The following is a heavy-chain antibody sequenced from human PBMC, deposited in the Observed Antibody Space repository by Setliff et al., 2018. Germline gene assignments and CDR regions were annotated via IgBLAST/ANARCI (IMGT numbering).Heavy chain of an antibody. Sequence: NPSETLSLTCAVYGGSFSGYYWSWIRQPPGKGLEWIGEINHSGSTNYNPSLKSRVTISVDTSKNQFSLKLSSVTAADTAVYYCARGPVYGNYEGAFDIWGQGTMVTVSS. CDR2: INHSGST. V-gene: IGHV4-34*01. CDR1: GGSFSGYY. J-gene: IGHJ3*02. CDR3: ARGPVYGNYEGAFDI. D-gene: IGHD4-17*01.